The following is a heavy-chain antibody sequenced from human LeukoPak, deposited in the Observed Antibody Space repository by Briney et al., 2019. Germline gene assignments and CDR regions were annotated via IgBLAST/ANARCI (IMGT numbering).Heavy chain of an antibody. J-gene: IGHJ4*02. CDR1: GLTFSSYA. D-gene: IGHD3-10*01. V-gene: IGHV3-23*01. Sequence: GGSLRLSCAASGLTFSSYAMSWVRQAPGKGLEWVSAISGSGGSTYYADSVKGRFTISRDNSKNTLYLQMNSLRAEDTAVYYCAKGELLWFGELLFPYFDYWGQGTLVTVSS. CDR3: AKGELLWFGELLFPYFDY. CDR2: ISGSGGST.